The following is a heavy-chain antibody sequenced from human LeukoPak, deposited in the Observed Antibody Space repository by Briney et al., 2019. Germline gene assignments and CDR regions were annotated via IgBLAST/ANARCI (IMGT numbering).Heavy chain of an antibody. Sequence: GESLKISCKGSGYRFTTYWIDWVRQMPGKGLEWMGSIYPSDSSARYSPSFQGQVTISDDKSINTAYLQWCSLKASDTAIYYCARRYTFFSPIDYWGQGTLVTVSS. CDR1: GYRFTTYW. J-gene: IGHJ4*02. CDR3: ARRYTFFSPIDY. V-gene: IGHV5-51*01. CDR2: IYPSDSSA. D-gene: IGHD3-16*02.